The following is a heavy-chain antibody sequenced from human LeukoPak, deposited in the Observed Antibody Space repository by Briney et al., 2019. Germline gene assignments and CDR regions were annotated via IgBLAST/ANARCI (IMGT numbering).Heavy chain of an antibody. J-gene: IGHJ4*02. V-gene: IGHV3-23*01. CDR2: ISDSGGST. D-gene: IGHD3-22*01. CDR3: AKGVTSDSRGYYYPFDY. CDR1: GFTFSTYA. Sequence: PGGSLRLSCAASGFTFSTYAMTWVRQAPGKGLEWVSTISDSGGSTDYADSVKGRFTISRDNSKKTLYLQMDSLRAEDTAVYYCAKGVTSDSRGYYYPFDYCGQGTLVTVSS.